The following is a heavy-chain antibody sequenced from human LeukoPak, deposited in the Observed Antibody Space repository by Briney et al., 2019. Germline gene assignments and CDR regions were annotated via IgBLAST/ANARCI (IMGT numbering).Heavy chain of an antibody. CDR1: GYTFSRTGWY. Sequence: SVKVSCKASGYTFSRTGWYLYWLRQAPGQGLECMGWIYPYTGATHYAQKFQDRVAMTRDTSISTAYMELSRLRSDDTAVYCCARDGPAQMVDFDFWGQGTLVTVSS. D-gene: IGHD3-10*01. J-gene: IGHJ4*02. V-gene: IGHV1-2*02. CDR3: ARDGPAQMVDFDF. CDR2: IYPYTGAT.